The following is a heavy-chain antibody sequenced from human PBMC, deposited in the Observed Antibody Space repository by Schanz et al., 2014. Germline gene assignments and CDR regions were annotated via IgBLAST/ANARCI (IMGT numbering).Heavy chain of an antibody. CDR3: ARGIITMVRGGDVGAFDI. J-gene: IGHJ3*02. V-gene: IGHV3-33*08. CDR2: ISYDGSSK. D-gene: IGHD3-10*01. Sequence: VQLVESGGGLVQPGGSLRLSCAASGFTFSQYGMHWVRQAPGKGLEWVALISYDGSSKNHADSVQGRFTISRDNSKNALYLQMDSLRAEDTAVYYCARGIITMVRGGDVGAFDIWGQGTMVTVSS. CDR1: GFTFSQYG.